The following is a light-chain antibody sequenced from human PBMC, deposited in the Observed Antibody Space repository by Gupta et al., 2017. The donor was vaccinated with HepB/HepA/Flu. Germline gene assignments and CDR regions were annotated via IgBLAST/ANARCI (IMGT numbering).Light chain of an antibody. J-gene: IGLJ2*01. CDR3: NFRDSSNNHLV. CDR1: SLRSYY. CDR2: GKS. Sequence: SSALTQAPAVSVALGQTVRITCQGDSLRSYYATWFQQKPGQAPILVFYGKSNRPSGIPDRFSGSSSGDTASLTITGAQAEDEADYYCNFRDSSNNHLVFGGGTKLTVL. V-gene: IGLV3-19*01.